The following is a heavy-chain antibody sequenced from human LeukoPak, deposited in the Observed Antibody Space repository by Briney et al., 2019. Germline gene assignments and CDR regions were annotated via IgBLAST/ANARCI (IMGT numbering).Heavy chain of an antibody. CDR1: GFTFSSYD. V-gene: IGHV3-23*01. J-gene: IGHJ3*01. CDR3: AKRLYYGSGPLDV. D-gene: IGHD3-10*01. CDR2: LSDSGSST. Sequence: GGSLRLPCAASGFTFSSYDMTWVRQAPGKGLEWVSTLSDSGSSTYYADSVKGRFTISRDNSKNTLYLQMNSLRAEDTAVYFCAKRLYYGSGPLDVWGQGTMVTVSS.